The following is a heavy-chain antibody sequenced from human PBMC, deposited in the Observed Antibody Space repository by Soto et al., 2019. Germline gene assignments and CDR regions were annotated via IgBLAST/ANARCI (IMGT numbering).Heavy chain of an antibody. CDR2: ISHSGST. CDR1: GDSINNYF. J-gene: IGHJ6*02. D-gene: IGHD5-18*01. Sequence: QVQLQESGPGLVKPSETMSLTCTISGDSINNYFWNWIRQTPGKGLEWIGYISHSGSTSYNPSLQSRVTISSDTSKNHFSLKLSSVTAADTAVYYCARARQRDTGRGLDVWGQGTTVTVSS. V-gene: IGHV4-59*01. CDR3: ARARQRDTGRGLDV.